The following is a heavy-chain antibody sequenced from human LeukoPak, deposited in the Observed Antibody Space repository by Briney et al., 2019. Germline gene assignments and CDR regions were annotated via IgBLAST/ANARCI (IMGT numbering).Heavy chain of an antibody. CDR2: IYHSGST. J-gene: IGHJ4*02. CDR1: GGSISSGGYS. CDR3: ARMGRRWLQLDYFDY. V-gene: IGHV4-30-2*01. D-gene: IGHD5-24*01. Sequence: SQTLSLTCAVSGGSISSGGYSWSWIRQPPGKGLEWIGYIYHSGSTYYNPSLKSRVTISVDRSKNQFSLKLSSVTAADTAVYYCARMGRRWLQLDYFDYWGQGTLVTVSS.